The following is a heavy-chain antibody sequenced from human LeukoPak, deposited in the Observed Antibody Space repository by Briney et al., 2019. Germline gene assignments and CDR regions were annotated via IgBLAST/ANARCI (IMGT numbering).Heavy chain of an antibody. Sequence: GGSLRLSCAATGFTFSNVWMSWVRQAPGKGLEWVGRIKSTTSGGTTDYAAPVKGRFSISRDDSKNMLYLQMNSLKTEDTAVYHCTTYNRKDAFDFWGRGTMVTVSS. CDR2: IKSTTSGGTT. D-gene: IGHD1-1*01. CDR1: GFTFSNVW. J-gene: IGHJ3*01. CDR3: TTYNRKDAFDF. V-gene: IGHV3-15*01.